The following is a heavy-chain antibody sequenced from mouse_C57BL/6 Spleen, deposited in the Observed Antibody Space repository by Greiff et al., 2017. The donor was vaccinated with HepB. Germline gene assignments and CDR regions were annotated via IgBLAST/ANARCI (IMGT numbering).Heavy chain of an antibody. CDR1: GYTFTDYN. CDR3: ASRLYGDGFAY. Sequence: VQLQQSGPELVKPGASVKMSCKASGYTFTDYNMHWVKQSHGKSLEWIGYINPNNGDTSYNQKFKGKATLTVNKSSSTAYMELRSLTSEASAVYYGASRLYGDGFAYWGQVTLVTVSA. CDR2: INPNNGDT. V-gene: IGHV1-22*01. J-gene: IGHJ3*01. D-gene: IGHD2-13*01.